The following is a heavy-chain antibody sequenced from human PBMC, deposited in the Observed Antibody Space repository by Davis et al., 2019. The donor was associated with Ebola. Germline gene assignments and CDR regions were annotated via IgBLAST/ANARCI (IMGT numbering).Heavy chain of an antibody. D-gene: IGHD6-13*01. V-gene: IGHV4-39*01. Sequence: PSETLSLTCAVQGGSFSRYYWAWIRQPPGKGLEWIASMHYSGSTYYNPSLKSRVTISVDTSKNQFSLKLKSVTAADTAVYYCARRWGGQLVWGRGFDYWGQGTLVTVSS. CDR3: ARRWGGQLVWGRGFDY. J-gene: IGHJ4*02. CDR1: GGSFSRYY. CDR2: MHYSGST.